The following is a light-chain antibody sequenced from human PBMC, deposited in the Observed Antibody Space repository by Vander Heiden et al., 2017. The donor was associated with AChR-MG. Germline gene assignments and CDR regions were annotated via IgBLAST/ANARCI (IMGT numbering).Light chain of an antibody. CDR2: QDS. Sequence: SYQLTQPPSLAASPGKTASITCSGDKLGDKYACWYQQKPGQSPVLVIYQDSKRPSGIPERFSGSNSGNTATLTISGTQAMDEADYYCQAWDSSTVVFGGGTKLTVL. CDR1: KLGDKY. CDR3: QAWDSSTVV. J-gene: IGLJ2*01. V-gene: IGLV3-1*01.